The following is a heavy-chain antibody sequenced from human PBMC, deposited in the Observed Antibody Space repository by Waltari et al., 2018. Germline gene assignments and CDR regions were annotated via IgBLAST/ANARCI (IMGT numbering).Heavy chain of an antibody. V-gene: IGHV4-38-2*01. CDR1: GYSISSGYY. D-gene: IGHD3-22*01. Sequence: QVQLQESGPGLVKPSETLSLTCAVSGYSISSGYYWGWIRQPPGKGLEWIGSIYHSGGTDYNPSLKSRVTMSVDTSKNQFSLKRSSVTAADTAVYYCARGYYDSSGPGYYYYMDVWGKGTTVTVSS. J-gene: IGHJ6*03. CDR3: ARGYYDSSGPGYYYYMDV. CDR2: IYHSGGT.